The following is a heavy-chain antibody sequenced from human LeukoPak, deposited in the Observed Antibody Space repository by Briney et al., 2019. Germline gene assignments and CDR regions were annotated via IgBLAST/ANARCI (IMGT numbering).Heavy chain of an antibody. CDR3: AKVLWFATYNSYGLEY. CDR2: ISGSDGSR. CDR1: GFTFSNYG. V-gene: IGHV3-23*01. D-gene: IGHD3-10*01. Sequence: PGGSLRLSCAASGFTFSNYGMSWVRQAPGKGLEWVSAISGSDGSRYYADSVKGRFTISRDNSKNMLYLQMNSLRVEDAAVYYCAKVLWFATYNSYGLEYWGQGTLVTVSS. J-gene: IGHJ4*02.